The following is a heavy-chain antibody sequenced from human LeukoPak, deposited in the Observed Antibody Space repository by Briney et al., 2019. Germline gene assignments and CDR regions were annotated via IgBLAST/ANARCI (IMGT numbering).Heavy chain of an antibody. CDR1: GFTFSRYS. CDR3: ARDLSGIAGYTYGRGIDY. J-gene: IGHJ4*02. V-gene: IGHV3-23*01. D-gene: IGHD5-18*01. CDR2: ISGSGGST. Sequence: GGSLRLSCEASGFTFSRYSMNWVRQAPGKGLEWVSAISGSGGSTYYADSVKGRFTISRDNSKNTLYLQMNSLRAEDTAVYYCARDLSGIAGYTYGRGIDYWGQGTLVTVSS.